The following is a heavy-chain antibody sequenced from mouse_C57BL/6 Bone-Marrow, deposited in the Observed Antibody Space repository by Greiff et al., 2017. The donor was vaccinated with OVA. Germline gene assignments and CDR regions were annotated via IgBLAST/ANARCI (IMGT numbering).Heavy chain of an antibody. CDR1: GFTFSSYA. CDR3: AKGLRRGMDY. D-gene: IGHD2-4*01. CDR2: ISDGGSYT. J-gene: IGHJ4*01. Sequence: EVKLVESGGGLVKPGGSLKLSCAASGFTFSSYAMSWVRQTPEKRLEWVATISDGGSYTYYPDNVKGRFTISRDNAKNNLYLQMSHLKSEDTAMYYCAKGLRRGMDYWGQGTSVTVSS. V-gene: IGHV5-4*03.